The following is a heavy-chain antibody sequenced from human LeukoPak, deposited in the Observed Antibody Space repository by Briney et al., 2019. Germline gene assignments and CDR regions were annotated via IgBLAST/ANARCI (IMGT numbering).Heavy chain of an antibody. D-gene: IGHD1-26*01. V-gene: IGHV4-34*01. J-gene: IGHJ6*02. Sequence: SETLSLTCAVYGGSFSGYYWSRIRQPPGKGLEWIGEINHSGSTNYNPSLKSRVTISLDTSNNEFSLRLSSVTAADTAVYYCARDYRLVGAWGNYFYGMDVWGQGTTVTVSS. CDR2: INHSGST. CDR3: ARDYRLVGAWGNYFYGMDV. CDR1: GGSFSGYY.